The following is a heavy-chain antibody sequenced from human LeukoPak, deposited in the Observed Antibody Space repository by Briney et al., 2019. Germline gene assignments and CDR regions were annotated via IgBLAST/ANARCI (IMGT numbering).Heavy chain of an antibody. V-gene: IGHV4-38-2*02. CDR2: IYHSGST. Sequence: SETLSLTCTVSGYSISSGYYWGWIRQPPGKGLEWIGSIYHSGSTYYNPSLKSRVTISVDTSKNQFSLKLSSVTAADTAVYYCAREGIVVVHGFDYWGQGTLVTVSS. CDR3: AREGIVVVHGFDY. CDR1: GYSISSGYY. D-gene: IGHD3-22*01. J-gene: IGHJ4*02.